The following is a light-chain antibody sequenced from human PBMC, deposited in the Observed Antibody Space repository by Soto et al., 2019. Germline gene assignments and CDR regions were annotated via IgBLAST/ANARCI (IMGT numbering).Light chain of an antibody. Sequence: SYELTQPPSVSVSPGQTARITCSGDALPKQYAYWYRQKPGQAPVVVMGKYSERPSGIPGRFSGSNSGTTVTLTISGVQAEDEADYYCQSADSSGTYVVFGGGTKLTVL. V-gene: IGLV3-25*03. CDR3: QSADSSGTYVV. CDR2: KYS. CDR1: ALPKQY. J-gene: IGLJ2*01.